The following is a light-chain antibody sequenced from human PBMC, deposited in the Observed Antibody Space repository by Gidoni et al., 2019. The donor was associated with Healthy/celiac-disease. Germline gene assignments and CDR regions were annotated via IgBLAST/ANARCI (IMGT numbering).Light chain of an antibody. Sequence: QSALTQPASVSGSPGQSHTISCTGTSSDVGGYNYVSWYQQHPGKAPKLMIYDVSNRPSGVSNRFSGSKSGNTASLTISGLQAEDEADYYCSSYTSSSTPVVFGGGTKLTGL. CDR3: SSYTSSSTPVV. CDR2: DVS. V-gene: IGLV2-14*01. J-gene: IGLJ2*01. CDR1: SSDVGGYNY.